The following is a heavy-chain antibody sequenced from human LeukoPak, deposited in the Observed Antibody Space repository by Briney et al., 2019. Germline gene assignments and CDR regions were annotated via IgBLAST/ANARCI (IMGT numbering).Heavy chain of an antibody. CDR1: GGSFSGYY. CDR3: ARAPSAPQTYYYDSSGYPGGFDY. D-gene: IGHD3-22*01. J-gene: IGHJ4*02. Sequence: SETLSLTCAVYGGSFSGYYWSWIRQPPGKGLEWIGEINHSGSTNYNPSLKSRVTISVDTSKNQFSLKLGSVTAADTAVYYCARAPSAPQTYYYDSSGYPGGFDYWGQGTLVTVSS. CDR2: INHSGST. V-gene: IGHV4-34*01.